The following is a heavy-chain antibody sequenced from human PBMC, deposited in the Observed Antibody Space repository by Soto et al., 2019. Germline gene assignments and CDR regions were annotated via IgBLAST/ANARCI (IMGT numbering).Heavy chain of an antibody. CDR3: AKSPAGGGTPPPVYYYGMDV. D-gene: IGHD1-26*01. CDR1: GFTFSSYA. V-gene: IGHV3-23*01. Sequence: GGSLRLSWAASGFTFSSYAMSWVRQAPGKGLEWVSAISGSGGSTYYADSVKGRFTISRDNSKNTLYLQMNRLRAEDTAVYYCAKSPAGGGTPPPVYYYGMDVWGQGTTVTVSS. CDR2: ISGSGGST. J-gene: IGHJ6*02.